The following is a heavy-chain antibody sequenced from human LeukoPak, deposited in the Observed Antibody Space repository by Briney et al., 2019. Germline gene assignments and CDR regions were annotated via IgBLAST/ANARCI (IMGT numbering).Heavy chain of an antibody. V-gene: IGHV4-61*01. J-gene: IGHJ4*02. CDR3: ARVLRAASWRSYDY. CDR2: IYYNGGT. CDR1: GDSFSSSLYY. Sequence: PSETLSLTCTVSGDSFSSSLYYWSWIRQPPGKGLEWIGYIYYNGGTNYNPSLKSRVTISIDTSTSQFSLRLNSMTAADTAVYYCARVLRAASWRSYDYWGQGSLVAVSS. D-gene: IGHD5-18*01.